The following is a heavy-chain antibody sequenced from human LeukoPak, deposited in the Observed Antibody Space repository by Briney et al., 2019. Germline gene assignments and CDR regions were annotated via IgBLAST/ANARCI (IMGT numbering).Heavy chain of an antibody. CDR3: AGRAIVATKSHYGMDV. D-gene: IGHD5-12*01. CDR1: GGSISSGGYS. CDR2: IYHSGST. J-gene: IGHJ6*02. Sequence: SDTLSLTCAVSGGSISSGGYSWSGIRQPPVKGLEWIGYIYHSGSTYYNPSLKSRVTISVDRSKNQFSLKLSSVTAADTAVYYCAGRAIVATKSHYGMDVWGQGTTVTVSS. V-gene: IGHV4-30-2*01.